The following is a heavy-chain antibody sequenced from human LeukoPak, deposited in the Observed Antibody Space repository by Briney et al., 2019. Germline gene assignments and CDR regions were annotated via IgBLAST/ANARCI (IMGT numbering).Heavy chain of an antibody. V-gene: IGHV1-18*01. Sequence: ASVKVSCKASGYTFDTYDVTWVRQAPGQGLEWMGGISPYNGDTNYAQDLQGRVTMTSDSSTSTVYMELRSLRSDDTAVYYCARERYGDYVRYYYGMDVWGQGTTVTVSS. CDR2: ISPYNGDT. J-gene: IGHJ6*02. CDR3: ARERYGDYVRYYYGMDV. D-gene: IGHD4-17*01. CDR1: GYTFDTYD.